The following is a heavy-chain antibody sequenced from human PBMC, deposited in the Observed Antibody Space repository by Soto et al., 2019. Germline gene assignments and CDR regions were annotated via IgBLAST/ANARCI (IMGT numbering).Heavy chain of an antibody. CDR1: GGSISSYY. V-gene: IGHV4-4*07. J-gene: IGHJ6*02. CDR3: ARDPDIAHGVVNYYYYGMDV. D-gene: IGHD3-3*01. CDR2: IYTSGST. Sequence: SETLSLTCTVSGGSISSYYWSWIRQPAGKGLEWIGRIYTSGSTNYNPSLKSRVTMSVDTSKNQFSLKLSSVTAADTAVYYCARDPDIAHGVVNYYYYGMDVWGQGTTVPVSS.